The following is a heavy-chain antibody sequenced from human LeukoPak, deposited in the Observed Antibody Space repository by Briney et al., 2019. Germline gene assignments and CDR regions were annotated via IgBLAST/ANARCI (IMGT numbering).Heavy chain of an antibody. Sequence: SETLSLTCTVSGGSISSYYWSWIRQPPGKGLEWIGYIYYSGSTNYNPSLKSRVTISVDTSKNQFSLKLNSVTAADTAVYYCARLSYCSSTSCWNRYFDYWGQGTLVTVSS. CDR1: GGSISSYY. CDR3: ARLSYCSSTSCWNRYFDY. CDR2: IYYSGST. V-gene: IGHV4-59*08. J-gene: IGHJ4*02. D-gene: IGHD2-2*01.